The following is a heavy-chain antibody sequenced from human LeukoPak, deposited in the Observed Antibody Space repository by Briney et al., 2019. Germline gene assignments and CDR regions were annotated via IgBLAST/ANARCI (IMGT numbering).Heavy chain of an antibody. Sequence: PGGSLRLSCAASGFTFSSYGMHWVRQAPGKGLEWVALIWYDGSNKYCADSVKGRFTISRDNSKNTLYLQMNSLRAEDTAVYYCAKDLRSFGSDFDYWGQGTLVTVSS. D-gene: IGHD1-26*01. CDR1: GFTFSSYG. CDR3: AKDLRSFGSDFDY. J-gene: IGHJ4*02. V-gene: IGHV3-33*06. CDR2: IWYDGSNK.